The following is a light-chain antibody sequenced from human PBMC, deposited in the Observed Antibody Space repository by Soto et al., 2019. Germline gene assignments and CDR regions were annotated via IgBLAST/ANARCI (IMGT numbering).Light chain of an antibody. CDR2: ANN. CDR3: QSDDSRLRGL. V-gene: IGLV1-40*01. J-gene: IGLJ2*01. Sequence: QSVLPQPPALSGAPGQRVTISCTASSSNIGAGYDGHWYHQLPGTAHKLLIYANNNPPTGVHDRCSGAKSGTSDFLAITGLQAEDEADYYCQSDDSRLRGLLGGGTKLHVL. CDR1: SSNIGAGYD.